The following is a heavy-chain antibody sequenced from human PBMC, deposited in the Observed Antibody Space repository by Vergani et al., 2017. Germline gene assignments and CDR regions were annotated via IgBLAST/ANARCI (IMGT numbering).Heavy chain of an antibody. D-gene: IGHD7-27*01. CDR3: ARDPARNWGENPGPFDY. J-gene: IGHJ4*02. CDR2: ISAYNGNT. Sequence: QVQLVQSGAEVKKPGASVKVSCKASGYTFTSYGISWVRQAPGQGLEWMGWISAYNGNTNYAQKLQGRVTMTTDTSTGTAYMELRSLRSDDTAVYYCARDPARNWGENPGPFDYWGQGTLVTVSS. V-gene: IGHV1-18*01. CDR1: GYTFTSYG.